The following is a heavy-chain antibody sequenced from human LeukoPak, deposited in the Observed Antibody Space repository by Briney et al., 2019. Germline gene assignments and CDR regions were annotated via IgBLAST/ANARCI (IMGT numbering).Heavy chain of an antibody. CDR2: INHSGST. CDR3: RFDDFLTGYLGTNNDY. J-gene: IGHJ4*02. V-gene: IGHV4-34*01. D-gene: IGHD3-9*01. Sequence: PSETLSLTCADQFGSFRGYYWGRTLQPPGKGLEWIGEINHSGSTNYNPSLKSRVTISVDTSKNQFSLKLSSVTAADTAVYDCRFDDFLTGYLGTNNDYWGQGTLVTVSS. CDR1: FGSFRGYY.